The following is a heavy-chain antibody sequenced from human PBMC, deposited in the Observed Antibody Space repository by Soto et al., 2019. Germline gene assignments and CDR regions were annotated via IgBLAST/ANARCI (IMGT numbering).Heavy chain of an antibody. Sequence: QLQLQESGPGLVKPSETLSLTCTVSGGSISSSSYYWGWIRQPPGKGLELIGGTYYSGSTYYNPSLKSRVTISVETYKDQFSLKLGSVTAADTAVYYCARVWAVVATSHYYYYYGMDGWGQGTTVTVSS. CDR1: GGSISSSSYY. D-gene: IGHD5-12*01. CDR3: ARVWAVVATSHYYYYYGMDG. CDR2: TYYSGST. V-gene: IGHV4-39*01. J-gene: IGHJ6*02.